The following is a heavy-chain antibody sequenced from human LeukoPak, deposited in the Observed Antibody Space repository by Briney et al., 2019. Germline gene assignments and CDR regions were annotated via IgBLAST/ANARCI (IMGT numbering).Heavy chain of an antibody. CDR3: ARDARPSPYYDYVWGSYPRPNWFDP. J-gene: IGHJ5*02. CDR1: GFTFSSYW. V-gene: IGHV3-7*01. Sequence: GGSLRLSCAASGFTFSSYWMSWVRQAPGKGLEWVANIKQDGSEKYYVDSVKGRFTISRDNAKNSLYLQMNSLRAEDTAVYYCARDARPSPYYDYVWGSYPRPNWFDPWGQGTLVTDSS. D-gene: IGHD3-16*02. CDR2: IKQDGSEK.